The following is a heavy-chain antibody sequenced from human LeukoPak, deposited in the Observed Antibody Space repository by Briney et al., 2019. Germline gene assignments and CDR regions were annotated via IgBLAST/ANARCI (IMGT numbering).Heavy chain of an antibody. CDR1: GYGFTSYY. D-gene: IGHD2-15*01. CDR2: INPSVGGT. CDR3: ARGYCSGGGCSVLDAFDG. Sequence: ASVKVSCKAFGYGFTSYYIHWVRQAPGQGLEWMGIINPSVGGTTYARKFQGRVTMTRDTSTTTVYMELSTLRSEDTAIYYCARGYCSGGGCSVLDAFDGWGQGTMVTVSS. V-gene: IGHV1-46*01. J-gene: IGHJ3*01.